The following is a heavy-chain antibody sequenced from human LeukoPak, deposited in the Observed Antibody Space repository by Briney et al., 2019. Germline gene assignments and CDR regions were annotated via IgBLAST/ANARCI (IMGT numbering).Heavy chain of an antibody. CDR1: GGSISSYY. D-gene: IGHD5-18*01. CDR2: IYYSGST. Sequence: PSETLSLTCTVSGGSISSYYWSWIRQPPGKGLEWIGYIYYSGSTNYNPSLKSRVTISVDTSKNQFSLKLSSVTAADTAVYYCARAYVDTAMVTGYYYYMDVWGKGTTVTVSS. V-gene: IGHV4-59*01. J-gene: IGHJ6*03. CDR3: ARAYVDTAMVTGYYYYMDV.